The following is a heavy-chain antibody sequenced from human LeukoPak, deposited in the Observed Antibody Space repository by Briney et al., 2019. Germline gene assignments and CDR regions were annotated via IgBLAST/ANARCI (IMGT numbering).Heavy chain of an antibody. D-gene: IGHD3-10*01. V-gene: IGHV3-23*01. J-gene: IGHJ4*02. Sequence: GGSLRLSCAASGFTFSSDAMSWVREAPGKGLGWVSAISGSGGSTYYADSVKGRFTISRDNSKNTLYLQMNSLRAEDTAVYYCAKLWFGESFDYWGQGTLVTVSS. CDR1: GFTFSSDA. CDR2: ISGSGGST. CDR3: AKLWFGESFDY.